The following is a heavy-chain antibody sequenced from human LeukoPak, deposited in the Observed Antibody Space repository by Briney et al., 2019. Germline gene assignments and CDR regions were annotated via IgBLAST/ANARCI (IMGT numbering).Heavy chain of an antibody. CDR1: GGSFSGYY. CDR3: ARSGWTNPFDY. CDR2: INHSGST. V-gene: IGHV4-34*01. Sequence: SETLSLTCAVYGGSFSGYYWSWIRQLPGKGLEWIGEINHSGSTNYNPSLKSRVTISVDTSKNQFSLKLSSVTAADTAVYYCARSGWTNPFDYWGQGTLVTVSS. D-gene: IGHD6-19*01. J-gene: IGHJ4*02.